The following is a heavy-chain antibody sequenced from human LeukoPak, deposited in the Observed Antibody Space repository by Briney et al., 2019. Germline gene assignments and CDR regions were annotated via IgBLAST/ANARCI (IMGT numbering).Heavy chain of an antibody. CDR2: IYYSGST. CDR1: GGSISSGGYY. V-gene: IGHV4-31*03. J-gene: IGHJ4*02. Sequence: SQTLSLTRTVSGGSISSGGYYWSWIRQHPGKGLEWIGYIYYSGSTYYNPSLKSRVTISVDTSKNQFSLKLSSVTAADTAVYYCARVVRGYSYGYVVDYWGQGTLVTVSS. D-gene: IGHD5-18*01. CDR3: ARVVRGYSYGYVVDY.